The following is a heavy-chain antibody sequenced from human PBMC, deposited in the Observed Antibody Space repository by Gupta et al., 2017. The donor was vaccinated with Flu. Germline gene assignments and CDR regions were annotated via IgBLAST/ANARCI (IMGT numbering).Heavy chain of an antibody. CDR3: ARAVYGGAAHEF. D-gene: IGHD4-23*01. V-gene: IGHV4-59*11. CDR1: GSSIGVHY. J-gene: IGHJ3*01. Sequence: QVQLQESGPGLLKPSETLSLTCAISGSSIGVHYWTWIRQPPGKGLEWIGHVFHTGSTSYNRSLRGRVTISIDKSRDQFSLRVNSVSAADTAVYYCARAVYGGAAHEFWGQGTVVTVSS. CDR2: VFHTGST.